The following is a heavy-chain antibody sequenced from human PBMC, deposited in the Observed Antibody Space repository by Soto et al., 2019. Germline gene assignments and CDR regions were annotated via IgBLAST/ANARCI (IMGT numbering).Heavy chain of an antibody. CDR1: GSPFTDAW. CDR2: IKSKGSGGTI. Sequence: GGSRRLSCAVSGSPFTDAWMNWVRQAPGKGLEWVGRIKSKGSGGTIDYAAPVKGRFTISRDDSENTLYLQMDSLQIGDTAVYFCIWQADYIGAWHWGQGTLVTVSS. CDR3: IWQADYIGAWH. V-gene: IGHV3-15*07. D-gene: IGHD5-12*01. J-gene: IGHJ4*02.